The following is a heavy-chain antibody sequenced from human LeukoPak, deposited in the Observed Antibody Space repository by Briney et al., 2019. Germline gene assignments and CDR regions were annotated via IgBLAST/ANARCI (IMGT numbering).Heavy chain of an antibody. J-gene: IGHJ4*02. CDR3: ARGLGSGSYYRYFDY. CDR1: GFTFSSYA. Sequence: GGSLRLSCAASGFTFSSYAMHWVRQAPGKGLEWVAVISYDGSNKYYADSVKGRFTISRDNSKNTLYLQMNSLRAEDTAVYYCARGLGSGSYYRYFDYWGQGTLVTVSS. V-gene: IGHV3-30*04. CDR2: ISYDGSNK. D-gene: IGHD1-26*01.